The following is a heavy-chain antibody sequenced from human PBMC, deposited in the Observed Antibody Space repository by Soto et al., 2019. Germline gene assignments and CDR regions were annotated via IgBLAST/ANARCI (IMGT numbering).Heavy chain of an antibody. Sequence: QVQLVESGGGVVQPGRSLRLSCSVSGFTFSSHAMHWVRQAPGTGLEWVALISSDGSNKYYADSVKGRFTTSRDNSKNTMYLQMNSRRVEDTAVYYCARDDEGGSDCDLGYWGQGALVTVSS. D-gene: IGHD1-26*01. J-gene: IGHJ4*02. CDR3: ARDDEGGSDCDLGY. CDR2: ISSDGSNK. V-gene: IGHV3-30-3*01. CDR1: GFTFSSHA.